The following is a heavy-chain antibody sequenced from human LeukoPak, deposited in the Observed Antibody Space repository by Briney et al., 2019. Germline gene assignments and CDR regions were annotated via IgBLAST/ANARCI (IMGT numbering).Heavy chain of an antibody. CDR2: IIPIFGTA. CDR1: GGTFSSYA. Sequence: EASVKVSCKASGGTFSSYAISWVRQAPGQGLEWMGGIIPIFGTANYAQKFQGRVTITADESTSTAYMELSSLTSDDTAVYYCARDYVRNYFDPWGQGTLVTVSS. CDR3: ARDYVRNYFDP. V-gene: IGHV1-69*13. J-gene: IGHJ5*02. D-gene: IGHD1-7*01.